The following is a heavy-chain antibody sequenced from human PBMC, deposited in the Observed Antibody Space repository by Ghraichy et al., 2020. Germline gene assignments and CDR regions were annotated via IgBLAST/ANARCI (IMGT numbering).Heavy chain of an antibody. D-gene: IGHD3-16*01. CDR3: AKEGGMAGPEDGAFHF. CDR1: GFTVSNNY. CDR2: IYSGGTT. V-gene: IGHV3-53*01. J-gene: IGHJ3*01. Sequence: GESLNISCAASGFTVSNNYMSWVRQAPGKGLEWVSLIYSGGTTYYADSVQGRFTISRDNSKNTLFLQMNSLRAEDTAVYYCAKEGGMAGPEDGAFHFWGQGTMVTVSS.